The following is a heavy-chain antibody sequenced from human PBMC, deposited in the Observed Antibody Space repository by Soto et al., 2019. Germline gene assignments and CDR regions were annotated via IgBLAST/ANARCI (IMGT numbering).Heavy chain of an antibody. J-gene: IGHJ4*02. CDR3: TRGNPPSCSAGTCSDY. CDR1: GFSFSSYG. D-gene: IGHD2-15*01. Sequence: QVQLVESGGGVVQPGRSLRLPCETSGFSFSSYGIHWVRQAPGKGLEWVAVIWFDGSQTSYADSVKGRFTISRDNSKNTVYLEMNSLRDEDTSMYYCTRGNPPSCSAGTCSDYWGQGTLVTVSS. CDR2: IWFDGSQT. V-gene: IGHV3-33*01.